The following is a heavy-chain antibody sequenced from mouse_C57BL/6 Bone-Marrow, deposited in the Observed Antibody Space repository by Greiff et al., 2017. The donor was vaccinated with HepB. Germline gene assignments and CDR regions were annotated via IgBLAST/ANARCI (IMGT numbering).Heavy chain of an antibody. CDR3: TRVYDYDWFAY. V-gene: IGHV5-9-1*02. D-gene: IGHD2-4*01. CDR1: GFTFSSYA. Sequence: DVQLVESGEGLVKPGGSLKLSCAASGFTFSSYAMSWVRQTPEKRLEWVAYISSGGDYIYYADTVKGRFTISRDNARNTLYLQMSSLKSEDTAMYYCTRVYDYDWFAYWGQGTLVTVSA. J-gene: IGHJ3*01. CDR2: ISSGGDYI.